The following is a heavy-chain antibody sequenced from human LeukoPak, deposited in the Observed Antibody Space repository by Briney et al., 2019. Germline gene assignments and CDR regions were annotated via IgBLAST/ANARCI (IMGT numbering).Heavy chain of an antibody. Sequence: PGGPLRLSCAASGFILNDYGMHWVRQAPGKGLEWVADIWFDKNQHFADSVKGRFAISRDNSKNTVYLQISSLRAEDTAVYYCARDRHCVNGVCHSPPGMDVWGQGTTVTVSS. CDR1: GFILNDYG. CDR3: ARDRHCVNGVCHSPPGMDV. V-gene: IGHV3-33*01. CDR2: IWFDKNQ. J-gene: IGHJ6*02. D-gene: IGHD2-8*01.